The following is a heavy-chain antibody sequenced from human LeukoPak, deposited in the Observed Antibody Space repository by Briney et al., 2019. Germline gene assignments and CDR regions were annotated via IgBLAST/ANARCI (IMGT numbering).Heavy chain of an antibody. J-gene: IGHJ4*01. Sequence: SETLSLTCTVSGGSISSYYWSWIRQPPGKGLEWIGYIYYSGITNYNPSLKSRVTISVDTSKNQFSLKLSSVTAADAAVYFCARKDDSAWYFDYWGHGTLVTVSS. V-gene: IGHV4-59*01. CDR3: ARKDDSAWYFDY. CDR1: GGSISSYY. CDR2: IYYSGIT. D-gene: IGHD6-19*01.